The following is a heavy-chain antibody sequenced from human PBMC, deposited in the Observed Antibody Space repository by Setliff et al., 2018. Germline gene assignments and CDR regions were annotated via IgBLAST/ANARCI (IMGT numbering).Heavy chain of an antibody. Sequence: SETLSLTCAVSGSAISSGHYWGWIRQPPGKGLEWIGSFRPSGKTYYNPSLNSRVTISVDTSKKQFSLKVTSVTAADTAVYDCVRDAGDGYGVDAYAGGGFDFWGQGTMVTVSS. D-gene: IGHD4-17*01. J-gene: IGHJ3*01. CDR2: FRPSGKT. CDR3: VRDAGDGYGVDAYAGGGFDF. V-gene: IGHV4-38-2*02. CDR1: GSAISSGHY.